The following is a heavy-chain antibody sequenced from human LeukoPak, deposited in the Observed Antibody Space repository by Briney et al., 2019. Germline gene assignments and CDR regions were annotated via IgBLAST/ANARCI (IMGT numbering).Heavy chain of an antibody. CDR1: GFTYSISA. CDR2: ISGNSITT. Sequence: GGALRLSCASSGFTYSISAMSGVRQAPGKGLEGVATISGNSITTYYADSLKRRFTISRDASRNTLYLQMKRLSAEDTAVYFCAKDRTQGSGWYLIFDYWSQGTLVTVSS. D-gene: IGHD6-19*01. V-gene: IGHV3-23*01. CDR3: AKDRTQGSGWYLIFDY. J-gene: IGHJ4*02.